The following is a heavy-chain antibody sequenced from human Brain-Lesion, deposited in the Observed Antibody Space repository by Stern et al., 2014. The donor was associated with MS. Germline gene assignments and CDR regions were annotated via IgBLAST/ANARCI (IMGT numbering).Heavy chain of an antibody. V-gene: IGHV3-74*02. Sequence: EVQLVQSGGGLVQPGGSLRLSCAASGFTFSNYWMHWVRQAPGKGLVWVSSVNNDGRRTSHADSVKGRFTMSRDNAKNTLYLQMNSLRVEDTAIYYCARGERWFDSWGQGTLVTVSS. CDR1: GFTFSNYW. D-gene: IGHD3-10*01. CDR3: ARGERWFDS. J-gene: IGHJ5*01. CDR2: VNNDGRRT.